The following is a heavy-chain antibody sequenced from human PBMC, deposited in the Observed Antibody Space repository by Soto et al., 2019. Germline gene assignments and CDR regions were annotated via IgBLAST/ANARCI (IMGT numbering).Heavy chain of an antibody. V-gene: IGHV1-69*06. CDR2: IIPVFGTP. Sequence: QVQLVQSGAEVKKPGSSVKVSCQTSGGTFTTSTISWVRQAPGQGLEWMGGIIPVFGTPSYAQKFQGRVTMIADKSSSTAYMELRNLRSEDTAMYYCARDEEDANLMIVVLPGDYWGQGTLVSVSS. CDR3: ARDEEDANLMIVVLPGDY. CDR1: GGTFTTST. D-gene: IGHD2-21*01. J-gene: IGHJ4*02.